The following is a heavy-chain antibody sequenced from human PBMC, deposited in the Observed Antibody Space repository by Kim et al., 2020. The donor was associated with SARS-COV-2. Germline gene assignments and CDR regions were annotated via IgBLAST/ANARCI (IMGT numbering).Heavy chain of an antibody. V-gene: IGHV3-48*03. J-gene: IGHJ4*02. Sequence: SYAASVKGRFTVSRDNAKNSLYLQMSSLIHEDTAIYYCARDSTRGGTFDFWGRGVLVTVSS. D-gene: IGHD2-15*01. CDR3: ARDSTRGGTFDF.